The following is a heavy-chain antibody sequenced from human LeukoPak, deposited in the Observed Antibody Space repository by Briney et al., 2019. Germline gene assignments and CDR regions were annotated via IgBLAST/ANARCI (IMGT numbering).Heavy chain of an antibody. V-gene: IGHV3-30*18. CDR2: ISYDGSNK. CDR1: GFTFSSYG. J-gene: IGHJ3*02. D-gene: IGHD5-24*01. CDR3: AKDLERWLQNDAFDI. Sequence: GGSLRLSCAASGFTFSSYGMHWVRQAPGKGLEWVAVISYDGSNKYYADSVKGRFTISRDNSKNTLYLQMNSLRAEDTAVYYCAKDLERWLQNDAFDIWGQGTMVTVSS.